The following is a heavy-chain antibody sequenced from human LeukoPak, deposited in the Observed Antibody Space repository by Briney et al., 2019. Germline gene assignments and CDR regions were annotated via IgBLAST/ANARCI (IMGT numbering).Heavy chain of an antibody. D-gene: IGHD1-14*01. J-gene: IGHJ3*02. CDR3: ARTTERDDAFDI. V-gene: IGHV4-59*08. CDR1: GGSISSYY. Sequence: SETLSLTCTVAGGSISSYYWSWIRQPPGKGLEWIGYIYCSGSTNYNPSLKSRVTISVDTSKNQFSLKLSSVTAADTAVYYCARTTERDDAFDIWGQGTMVTVSS. CDR2: IYCSGST.